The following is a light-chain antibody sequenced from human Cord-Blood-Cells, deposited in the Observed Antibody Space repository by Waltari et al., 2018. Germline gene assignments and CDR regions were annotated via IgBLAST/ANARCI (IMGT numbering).Light chain of an antibody. CDR2: GAS. CDR1: QSVSSN. CDR3: QQYNNWPPMYS. Sequence: PGERVTLSCRASQSVSSNLAWYQQKPGQAPRLLIYGASTRATGIPARFSGSGSGTEFTLTISSLQSEDFAVYYCQQYNNWPPMYSFGQGTKLEIK. V-gene: IGKV3-15*01. J-gene: IGKJ2*03.